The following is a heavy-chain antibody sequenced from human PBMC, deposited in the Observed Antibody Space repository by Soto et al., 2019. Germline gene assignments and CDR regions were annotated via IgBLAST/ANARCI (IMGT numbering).Heavy chain of an antibody. D-gene: IGHD3-22*01. CDR3: VRGDGDYHDGNGYLGRH. Sequence: DVQLVESGGGLFQPGGSLRLSCAASGFTFSSYWMHWVRQAPGKGLVWVSRIRSDGTNAEYAGSVKGRFTISRDNAENXXYLQMNSLRVEDTAVYYCVRGDGDYHDGNGYLGRHWGQGTLVTVSS. J-gene: IGHJ4*02. CDR2: IRSDGTNA. CDR1: GFTFSSYW. V-gene: IGHV3-74*03.